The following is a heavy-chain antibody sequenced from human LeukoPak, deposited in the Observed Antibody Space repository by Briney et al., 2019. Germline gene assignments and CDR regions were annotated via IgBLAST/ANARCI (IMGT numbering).Heavy chain of an antibody. CDR2: ISSSSSYI. D-gene: IGHD6-13*01. CDR3: ARGKNFVPVPGVGSWYPFDY. J-gene: IGHJ4*02. Sequence: PGGSLRLSCAASGFTFSSYSMNWVRQAPGKGLEWVSSISSSSSYIYYADSVKGRFTISRDNAKNSLYLQMNSLRAEDTAVYYCARGKNFVPVPGVGSWYPFDYWGQGTLVTVSS. V-gene: IGHV3-21*01. CDR1: GFTFSSYS.